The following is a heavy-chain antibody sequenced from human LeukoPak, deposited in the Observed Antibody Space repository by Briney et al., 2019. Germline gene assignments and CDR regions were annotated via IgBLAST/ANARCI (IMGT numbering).Heavy chain of an antibody. D-gene: IGHD3-16*01. V-gene: IGHV1-46*01. CDR2: INPSGGGT. CDR3: ARRGIGYYFDY. Sequence: ASVKVSCKASGFTFTNYNMHWVRQAPGQGLEWMGVINPSGGGTSYAQKFQGRVTMTRDTSTRTVYVELSRLRSEDTAVYYCARRGIGYYFDYWGQGSLVTVSS. CDR1: GFTFTNYN. J-gene: IGHJ4*02.